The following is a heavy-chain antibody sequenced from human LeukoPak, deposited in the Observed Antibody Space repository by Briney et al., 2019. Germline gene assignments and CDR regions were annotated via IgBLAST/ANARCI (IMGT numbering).Heavy chain of an antibody. Sequence: GGSLRLSCAVSGFTFSRYWMSWVRQAPGKGLEWVSVIYSGGNTYYADSVKGRFTISRDNSKNTLYLQMNSLRAEDTAVYYCARGIEVVVIGSYYFDYWGQGTLVTVSS. CDR3: ARGIEVVVIGSYYFDY. CDR2: IYSGGNT. V-gene: IGHV3-66*01. J-gene: IGHJ4*02. D-gene: IGHD3-22*01. CDR1: GFTFSRYW.